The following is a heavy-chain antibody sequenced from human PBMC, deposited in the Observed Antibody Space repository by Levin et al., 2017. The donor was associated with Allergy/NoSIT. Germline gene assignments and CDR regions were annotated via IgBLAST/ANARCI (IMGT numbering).Heavy chain of an antibody. CDR2: INQDGSQR. CDR1: GFTFSSYW. Sequence: GGSLRLSCAASGFTFSSYWMSWVRQAPGKGLEWVANINQDGSQRYYADFVKGRFTISRDNAKNSLDLQMNSLRAEDTAVYCCARETLCTNGVCYGLDYWGQGALVTVSS. J-gene: IGHJ4*02. V-gene: IGHV3-7*01. D-gene: IGHD2-8*01. CDR3: ARETLCTNGVCYGLDY.